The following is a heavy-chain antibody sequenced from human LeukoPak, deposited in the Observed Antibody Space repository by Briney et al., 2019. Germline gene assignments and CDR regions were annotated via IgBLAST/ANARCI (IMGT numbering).Heavy chain of an antibody. CDR3: ASGVEDGDYQT. J-gene: IGHJ4*02. Sequence: QPGGSLRLSCAASGFTFSSYAMSWVRQAPGQGLEWVSAISDSGGNTYYADSVKGRFTISRDNSKNTLYLQMNSLRAEDTAVYYCASGVEDGDYQTWGQGTLVTVSS. V-gene: IGHV3-23*01. CDR1: GFTFSSYA. CDR2: ISDSGGNT. D-gene: IGHD4-17*01.